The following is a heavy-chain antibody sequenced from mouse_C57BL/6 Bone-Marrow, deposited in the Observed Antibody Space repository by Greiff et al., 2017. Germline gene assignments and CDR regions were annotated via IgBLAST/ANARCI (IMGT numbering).Heavy chain of an antibody. J-gene: IGHJ2*01. Sequence: EVKLVESEGGLVQPGSSMKLSCTASGFTFSDYYMAWVRQVPEKGLEWVANINYDGSSTYYLDSLKSRFIISRDNAKNILYLQMSSLKSEDTATYYCARFITTVVGRGLYFDYWGQGTTLTVSS. CDR1: GFTFSDYY. V-gene: IGHV5-16*01. D-gene: IGHD1-1*01. CDR2: INYDGSST. CDR3: ARFITTVVGRGLYFDY.